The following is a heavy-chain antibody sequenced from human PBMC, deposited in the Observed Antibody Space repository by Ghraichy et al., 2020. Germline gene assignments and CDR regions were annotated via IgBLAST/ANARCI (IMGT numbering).Heavy chain of an antibody. V-gene: IGHV3-23*01. Sequence: GGSLRLSCAASGFVFSSSALNWVRQAPGKGLEWVSGISPGGGLTYYADSVKGRFTISRDNSDSTLYLQMNSLRAEDTAMYYCAKDMDGGSYYELEHWGQGALVTVSS. J-gene: IGHJ4*02. CDR2: ISPGGGLT. CDR1: GFVFSSSA. CDR3: AKDMDGGSYYELEH. D-gene: IGHD3-16*01.